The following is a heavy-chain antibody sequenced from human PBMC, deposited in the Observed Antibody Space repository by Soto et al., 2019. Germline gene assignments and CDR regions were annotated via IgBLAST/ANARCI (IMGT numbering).Heavy chain of an antibody. Sequence: ASVKVSCKASGYTFTGYYMHWVRQAPGQGLEWMGWINPNSGGTNYAQKFQGWVTMTRDTSISTAYMELSRLRSDDTAVYYCARAGGDFWSGYSPYFDYWGQGTLVTVSS. CDR3: ARAGGDFWSGYSPYFDY. CDR2: INPNSGGT. V-gene: IGHV1-2*04. CDR1: GYTFTGYY. D-gene: IGHD3-3*01. J-gene: IGHJ4*02.